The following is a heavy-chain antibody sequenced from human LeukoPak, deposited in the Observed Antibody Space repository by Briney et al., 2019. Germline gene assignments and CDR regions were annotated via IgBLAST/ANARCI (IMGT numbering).Heavy chain of an antibody. J-gene: IGHJ4*02. V-gene: IGHV1-69*04. CDR1: GGTFSSYA. CDR2: IIPIFGIA. CDR3: ARGVETHFDY. Sequence: GSSVKVSCKASGGTFSSYAISWVRQAPGQGLEWMGRIIPIFGIANYAQKFQGRVTITADKSTSTAYMELSSLRSEDTAVYYCARGVETHFDYWGQGTLVTVSS. D-gene: IGHD5-24*01.